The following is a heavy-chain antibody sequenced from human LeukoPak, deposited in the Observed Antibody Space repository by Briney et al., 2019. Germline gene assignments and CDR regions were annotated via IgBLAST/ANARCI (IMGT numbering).Heavy chain of an antibody. D-gene: IGHD3-16*01. CDR1: GGSVSSGSYY. Sequence: SETLSLTCTVSGGSVSSGSYYWSLIRQPPGKGLEWIGYIYYSGSTNYNPSLKSRVTISVDTSKNQFSLKLSSVTAADTAVYYCAREEMMYYFDYWGQGTLVTVSS. J-gene: IGHJ4*02. V-gene: IGHV4-61*01. CDR3: AREEMMYYFDY. CDR2: IYYSGST.